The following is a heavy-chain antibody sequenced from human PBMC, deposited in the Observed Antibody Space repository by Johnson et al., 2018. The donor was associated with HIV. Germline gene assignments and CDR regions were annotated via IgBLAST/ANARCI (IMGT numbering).Heavy chain of an antibody. CDR2: ISYDGSNK. J-gene: IGHJ3*02. CDR3: TTECVYWWCLNAFDI. V-gene: IGHV3-30*04. CDR1: GFTFSSYA. D-gene: IGHD2-21*02. Sequence: VQLLESGGGLVQPGRSLRLSCAASGFTFSSYAMHWVRQAPGKGLEWVAVISYDGSNKYYADSVKGRFTISRDNSKNTLYLQMNSLKTEDKAVYYCTTECVYWWCLNAFDIWGQGTTVTVSS.